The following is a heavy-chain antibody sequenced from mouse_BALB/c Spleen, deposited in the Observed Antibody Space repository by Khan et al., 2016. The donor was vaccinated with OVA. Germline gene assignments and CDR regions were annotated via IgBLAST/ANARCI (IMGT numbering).Heavy chain of an antibody. CDR3: ARGNWQSYYFDC. Sequence: EVQLQESGPELVKPGASVKMSCKASGYIFTNYVLHWVKQKPGQGLEWIGYTNPYSGGTKYNEKFKGKATLASDKSSITAYMELSSLTSEDSAVYYCARGNWQSYYFDCWGQGTTLTLSS. V-gene: IGHV1S136*01. CDR2: TNPYSGGT. D-gene: IGHD4-1*01. CDR1: GYIFTNYV. J-gene: IGHJ2*01.